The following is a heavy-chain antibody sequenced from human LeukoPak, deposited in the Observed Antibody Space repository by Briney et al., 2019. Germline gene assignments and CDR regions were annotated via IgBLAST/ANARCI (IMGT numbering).Heavy chain of an antibody. CDR2: INPNSGDT. D-gene: IGHD2-2*01. J-gene: IGHJ4*02. CDR3: ALLPVVPVTAIRY. CDR1: GYTFTGYY. Sequence: GASVKVSCKASGYTFTGYYMHWVRQAPGQGLEWMGWINPNSGDTNFAQKFQGRVTMTRDTSISTAYMELSRLRSDDTAVYYCALLPVVPVTAIRYWGQGTLVTVSS. V-gene: IGHV1-2*02.